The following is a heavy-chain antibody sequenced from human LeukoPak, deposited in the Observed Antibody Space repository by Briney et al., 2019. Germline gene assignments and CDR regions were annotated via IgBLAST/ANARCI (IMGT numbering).Heavy chain of an antibody. CDR2: INHSGST. CDR1: AGSSSGYY. CDR3: ARGGTELRYFDWAQYYFDY. V-gene: IGHV4-34*01. D-gene: IGHD3-9*01. Sequence: SQTMSPTCAVYAGSSSGYYSSWNRQPPGKGLEWIGEINHSGSTNYNPSLKSRVTISVDTSKNQFSLKLSSVTAADTAVYYCARGGTELRYFDWAQYYFDYWGQGTLVTVSS. J-gene: IGHJ4*02.